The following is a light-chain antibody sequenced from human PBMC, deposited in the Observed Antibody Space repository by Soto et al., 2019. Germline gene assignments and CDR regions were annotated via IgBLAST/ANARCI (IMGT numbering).Light chain of an antibody. J-gene: IGLJ1*01. Sequence: QSALTQPASVSGSPGQSITISCTGTSSDVGSYDLVSWYQRHPGKAPKLIIYEAAKRPSGVSDRFSGSKSGNTASLTISGLQAEDEADYFCCSYAGTTTYYVFGTGTKLTVL. CDR1: SSDVGSYDL. CDR3: CSYAGTTTYYV. V-gene: IGLV2-23*01. CDR2: EAA.